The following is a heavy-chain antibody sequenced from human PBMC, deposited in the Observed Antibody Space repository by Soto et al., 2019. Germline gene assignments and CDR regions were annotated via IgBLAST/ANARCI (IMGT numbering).Heavy chain of an antibody. CDR2: IYYSGST. Sequence: PSETLSLTCSDSDGSAISDYWSWIRQPPGKGLEWIGNIYYSGSTNYNASLKSRVTISIDTSKNQFSLKLRSVTAADTAVYYCARTTGSKFDPWGQGTLVTVS. V-gene: IGHV4-59*08. CDR1: DGSAISDY. CDR3: ARTTGSKFDP. J-gene: IGHJ5*02. D-gene: IGHD1-26*01.